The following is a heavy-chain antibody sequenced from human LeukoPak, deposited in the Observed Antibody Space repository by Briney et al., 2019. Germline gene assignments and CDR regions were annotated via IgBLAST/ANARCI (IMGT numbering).Heavy chain of an antibody. CDR1: GGSISSGSYY. D-gene: IGHD3-3*01. V-gene: IGHV4-61*02. J-gene: IGHJ6*03. CDR2: IYTSGST. Sequence: SETLSLTCTVSGGSISSGSYYWSWIRQPAGKGLEWIGRIYTSGSTNYNPSLKSRVTISVDTSKSQFSLKLSSVTAADTAVYYCARSGDFWSGYNMDVWGKGTTVTVSS. CDR3: ARSGDFWSGYNMDV.